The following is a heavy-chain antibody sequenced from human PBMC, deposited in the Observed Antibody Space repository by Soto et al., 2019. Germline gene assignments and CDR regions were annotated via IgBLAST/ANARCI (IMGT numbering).Heavy chain of an antibody. CDR3: ARDMHAGFTHYCDP. J-gene: IGHJ5*01. CDR2: TSYTGNT. D-gene: IGHD1-26*01. CDR1: QGSDTSRH. V-gene: IGHV4-59*02. Sequence: PETRSLTCFVSQGSDTSRHWSGIREFTEQGLEWIAYTSYTGNTNYNPSLQSRVTISLDTSKNQLSLKLTSMTAADTAVYYCARDMHAGFTHYCDPWGQGTLVTGSS.